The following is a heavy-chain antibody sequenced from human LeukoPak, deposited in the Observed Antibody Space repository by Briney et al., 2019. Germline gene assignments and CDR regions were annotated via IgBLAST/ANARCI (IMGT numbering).Heavy chain of an antibody. CDR1: GYTVTTYG. CDR2: SNTYIGNA. CDR3: ARDLSGRIPHFDY. V-gene: IGHV1-18*01. D-gene: IGHD2-21*01. Sequence: ASVKVSCKASGYTVTTYGISWVRQAPGQGLEWMGWSNTYIGNANYAQKFQGRVTMTTDTSTSTAYMELRSLRSDDTAVYYCARDLSGRIPHFDYWGQGTLVTVSS. J-gene: IGHJ4*02.